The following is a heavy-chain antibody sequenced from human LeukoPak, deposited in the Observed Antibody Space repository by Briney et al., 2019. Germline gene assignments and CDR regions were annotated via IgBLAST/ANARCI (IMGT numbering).Heavy chain of an antibody. CDR2: MSPNSGNT. J-gene: IGHJ4*02. D-gene: IGHD1-26*01. Sequence: ASVKVSCKPSGYTFTSYDINWVRQATGQGLEWMGWMSPNSGNTGYAQKFQGRVTMTRNTSISTAYMELSSLRSEDTAVYYCARVAEWDQNDYWGQGTLVTVSS. V-gene: IGHV1-8*01. CDR1: GYTFTSYD. CDR3: ARVAEWDQNDY.